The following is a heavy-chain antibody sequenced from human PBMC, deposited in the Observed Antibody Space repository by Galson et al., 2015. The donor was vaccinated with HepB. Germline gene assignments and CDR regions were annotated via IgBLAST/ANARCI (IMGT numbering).Heavy chain of an antibody. Sequence: SVKVSCKASGYTFTSYAMHWVRQAPGQRLEWMGWINAGNGNTKYSQKFQGRVTITRDTSASTAYMELSSLRSEDTAVYYCARVTAMVVNFDYWGQGTLVTVSS. CDR3: ARVTAMVVNFDY. D-gene: IGHD5-18*01. CDR2: INAGNGNT. J-gene: IGHJ4*02. V-gene: IGHV1-3*01. CDR1: GYTFTSYA.